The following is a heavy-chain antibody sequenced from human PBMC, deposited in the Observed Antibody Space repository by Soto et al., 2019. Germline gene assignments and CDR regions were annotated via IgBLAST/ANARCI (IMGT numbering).Heavy chain of an antibody. CDR1: GGPIGSYY. CDR2: VYYSDDT. CDR3: ARTEASSWSFFYYGMDV. J-gene: IGHJ6*02. Sequence: QVQLQESGPGLVKPSETLSLTCTVSGGPIGSYYWSWIRQSPGKGLEWIGCVYYSDDTNYNPSLKSRGTISLDRSKNQLSLRLPSVTAADTAVYYCARTEASSWSFFYYGMDVWGQGTTVAVSS. D-gene: IGHD6-13*01. V-gene: IGHV4-59*12.